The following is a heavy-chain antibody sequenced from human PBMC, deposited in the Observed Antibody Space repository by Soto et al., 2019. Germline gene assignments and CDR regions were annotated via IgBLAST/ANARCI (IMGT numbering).Heavy chain of an antibody. J-gene: IGHJ6*03. V-gene: IGHV1-69*02. D-gene: IGHD3-10*01. CDR3: ARYYYGSGTAQGYYYYMDV. CDR2: IIPILGIA. CDR1: GGTFSSYT. Sequence: SVKVSCKASGGTFSSYTISWVRQAPGQGLEWMGRIIPILGIANYAQKFQGRDTITADKSTSTAYMELSSLRSEDTAVYYCARYYYGSGTAQGYYYYMDVWGKGTTVTVSS.